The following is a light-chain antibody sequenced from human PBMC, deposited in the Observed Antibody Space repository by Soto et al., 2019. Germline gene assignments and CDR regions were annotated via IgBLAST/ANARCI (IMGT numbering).Light chain of an antibody. CDR3: LQDYGYPRA. CDR1: QSISSY. Sequence: IHMTQSPSTMPASVGHIVTITCRASQSISSYLNWYQKKAGRAPKVLIYAASRLQSGVPSRFSGSGSGTDFTLTISSLQTEDFATYYCLQDYGYPRAFGHGTKVDIK. J-gene: IGKJ1*01. V-gene: IGKV1-6*01. CDR2: AAS.